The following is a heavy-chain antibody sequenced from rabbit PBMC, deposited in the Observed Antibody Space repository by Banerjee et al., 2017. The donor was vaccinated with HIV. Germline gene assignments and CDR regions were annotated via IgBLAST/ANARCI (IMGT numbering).Heavy chain of an antibody. CDR2: IYTGSSGST. CDR1: GFSFSSSYY. D-gene: IGHD1-1*01. CDR3: VNAPDSDYFNL. Sequence: QSLEESGGDLVKPGASLTLTCTASGFSFSSSYYMCWVRQAPGKGLEWIACIYTGSSGSTYYASWAKGRFTISKTSPTTVTLQMTSLTAADTATYFCVNAPDSDYFNLWGQGTLGTVS. J-gene: IGHJ4*01. V-gene: IGHV1S40*01.